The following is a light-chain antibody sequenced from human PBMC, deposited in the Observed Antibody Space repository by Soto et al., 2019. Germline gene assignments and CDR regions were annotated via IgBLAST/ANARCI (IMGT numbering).Light chain of an antibody. J-gene: IGLJ3*02. Sequence: QSVLTQPPSVSGAPGQRVTISCTGSSSNIGAGYGVHWYQLLPGTAPKLLIYGNSNRPSGVPDRFSGSKSGTSASLAITGLQADDEAGYYCQSYDTSLSGRVFGGGTKLTVL. V-gene: IGLV1-40*01. CDR2: GNS. CDR1: SSNIGAGYG. CDR3: QSYDTSLSGRV.